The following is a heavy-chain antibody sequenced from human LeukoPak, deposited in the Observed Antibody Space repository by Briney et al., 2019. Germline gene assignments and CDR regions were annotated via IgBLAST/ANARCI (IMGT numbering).Heavy chain of an antibody. V-gene: IGHV4-39*01. D-gene: IGHD6-19*01. Sequence: KPSETLSLTCTVSGGSISSSSYYWGWIRQPPGKGLEWIGSIYYSGSTYYNPSLKSRVTISVDTSKNQFSLKLSSVTAADTAVCYCARGSGWYLYYYGMDVWGQGTTVTVSS. CDR3: ARGSGWYLYYYGMDV. CDR2: IYYSGST. J-gene: IGHJ6*02. CDR1: GGSISSSSYY.